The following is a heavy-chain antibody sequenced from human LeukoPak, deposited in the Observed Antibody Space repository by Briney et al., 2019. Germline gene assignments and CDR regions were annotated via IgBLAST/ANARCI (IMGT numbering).Heavy chain of an antibody. CDR2: ISPSGAST. V-gene: IGHV1-46*01. CDR1: GYTFTRYY. D-gene: IGHD1-1*01. Sequence: ASVKVSCKASGYTFTRYYMHWVRQAPGQGLEWMGIISPSGASTSYAQKFQGRVTMTGDTSTSTVYMELSSLRSEDTAVYYCTRGGYGGPRVAFDYWGQGTLVTVSS. CDR3: TRGGYGGPRVAFDY. J-gene: IGHJ4*02.